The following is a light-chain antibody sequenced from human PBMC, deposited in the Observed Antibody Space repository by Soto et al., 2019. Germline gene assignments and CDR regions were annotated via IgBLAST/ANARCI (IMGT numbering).Light chain of an antibody. CDR2: EVS. CDR1: SSDVGGYNY. Sequence: QSALTQPPSASGSPGQSVTISCTGTSSDVGGYNYVSWYQQHPGKAPKLMIYEVSKRPSGVPDRFSGSKSGNTASLTVSGLQADDEADYSGSSYAGSHFHYVFGTGSKVTVL. J-gene: IGLJ1*01. V-gene: IGLV2-8*01. CDR3: SSYAGSHFHYV.